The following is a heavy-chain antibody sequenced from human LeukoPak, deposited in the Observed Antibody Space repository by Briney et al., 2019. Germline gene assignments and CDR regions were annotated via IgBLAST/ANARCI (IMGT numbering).Heavy chain of an antibody. CDR2: INPYSGGT. CDR3: ARDSSYDSGGFYLQYYFDF. CDR1: GYTFTGYY. D-gene: IGHD3-22*01. V-gene: IGHV1-2*02. Sequence: ASVKVSCKASGYTFTGYYMHWVRQAPGQGLEWMGWINPYSGGTNYAQKFQGRVSLTRDTSISTAYMELSRLRSDDTAVYYCARDSSYDSGGFYLQYYFDFWGQGTLVTVSS. J-gene: IGHJ4*02.